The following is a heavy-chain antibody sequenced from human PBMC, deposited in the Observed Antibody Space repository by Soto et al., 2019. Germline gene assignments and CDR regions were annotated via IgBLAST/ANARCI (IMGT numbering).Heavy chain of an antibody. CDR2: ISSSTSSI. D-gene: IGHD6-19*01. CDR1: GFTFSTYS. J-gene: IGHJ4*02. Sequence: EVQLVESGGGLVQPGGSLRLSCAASGFTFSTYSMNWVRQAPGKGLEWISYISSSTSSIYYTDSVKGRFTFSRDNAKNSLYLQMDSLRVEDTAVYYCARVGRSGWADDYWGQGTLVTVSS. V-gene: IGHV3-48*01. CDR3: ARVGRSGWADDY.